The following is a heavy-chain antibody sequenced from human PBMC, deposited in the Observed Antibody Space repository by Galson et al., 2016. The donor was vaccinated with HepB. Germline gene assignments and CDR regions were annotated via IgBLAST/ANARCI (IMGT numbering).Heavy chain of an antibody. CDR3: ARHAKIAARPTSWFDP. CDR2: INHSRST. J-gene: IGHJ5*02. D-gene: IGHD6-6*01. Sequence: SETLSLTCGVYGGSFSGYYWSWVRQPPGKGLEWIGEINHSRSTNYNPSLKSRVIISVDMSKNQFSLKLSSVTAADTAVYYCARHAKIAARPTSWFDPWGQGTLVTVSS. CDR1: GGSFSGYY. V-gene: IGHV4-34*01.